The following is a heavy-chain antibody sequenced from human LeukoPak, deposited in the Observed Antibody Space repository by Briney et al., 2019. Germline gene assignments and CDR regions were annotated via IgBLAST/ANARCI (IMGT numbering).Heavy chain of an antibody. CDR1: GGPFSRYY. D-gene: IGHD3-9*01. Sequence: PSETLSLTYTVSGGPFSRYYWGWIRQPPGKGLEWIGYIYYSGSTNYNPSLKSRITMSMDRSKKQFSLRLSSVTAADTAVYYCARSDYDLLTGYSAVYFDFWGQGALVTVSS. V-gene: IGHV4-59*01. CDR3: ARSDYDLLTGYSAVYFDF. J-gene: IGHJ4*02. CDR2: IYYSGST.